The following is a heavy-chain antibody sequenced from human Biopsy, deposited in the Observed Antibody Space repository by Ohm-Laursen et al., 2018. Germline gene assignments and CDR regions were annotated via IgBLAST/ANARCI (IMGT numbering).Heavy chain of an antibody. CDR3: ATKLTGYFHH. Sequence: ASVTASCKAPGPILSNYGVNWVRQAPGQGLEWLGGNIPILGTGNHAQRFQDRVTIAADTSTSTATMELRSLRSDDTAVYYRATKLTGYFHHWGQGTLVIVSS. D-gene: IGHD3-9*01. V-gene: IGHV1-69*06. J-gene: IGHJ1*01. CDR1: GPILSNYG. CDR2: NIPILGTG.